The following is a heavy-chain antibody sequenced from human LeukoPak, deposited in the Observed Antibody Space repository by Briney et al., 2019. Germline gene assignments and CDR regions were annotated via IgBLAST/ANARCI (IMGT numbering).Heavy chain of an antibody. D-gene: IGHD2-15*01. CDR2: INADEDRA. CDR1: GFTFSDYW. V-gene: IGHV3-74*01. J-gene: IGHJ4*02. Sequence: GSLRLSCAASGFTFSDYWMHWVRPAPGKGLVWVSHINADEDRAAYADSVKGRFTISRDNARNTLYLQMNSLRAEDTAVYYCARGGPTYCSGDSCYPGDYWGQGTLVTVSS. CDR3: ARGGPTYCSGDSCYPGDY.